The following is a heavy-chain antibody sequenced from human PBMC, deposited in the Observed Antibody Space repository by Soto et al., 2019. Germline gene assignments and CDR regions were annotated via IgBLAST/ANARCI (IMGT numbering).Heavy chain of an antibody. CDR3: AKDPLLDY. CDR2: ISYDGSNK. CDR1: GFTFSSYG. J-gene: IGHJ4*02. D-gene: IGHD2-15*01. Sequence: PGGSLRLSCAASGFTFSSYGMHWVRQAPGQGLEWVAVISYDGSNKKYVDSVKGRFSISRDNSKNTVYLQMNSLRAEDSGVYYCAKDPLLDYWGQGTLVTSPQ. V-gene: IGHV3-30*18.